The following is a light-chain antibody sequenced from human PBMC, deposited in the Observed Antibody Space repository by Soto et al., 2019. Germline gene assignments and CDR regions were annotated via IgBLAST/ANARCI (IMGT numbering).Light chain of an antibody. Sequence: DIQMTQSPSTLSASVGDRVTITCRASQSISSWSAWYQQKPGKAPKLLINKASSLESGVPSRFSGSGYGTEFTLTISSLQPDDFATYYCQQYNTYSSLTFGGGTKVDIK. CDR2: KAS. CDR1: QSISSW. CDR3: QQYNTYSSLT. J-gene: IGKJ4*01. V-gene: IGKV1-5*03.